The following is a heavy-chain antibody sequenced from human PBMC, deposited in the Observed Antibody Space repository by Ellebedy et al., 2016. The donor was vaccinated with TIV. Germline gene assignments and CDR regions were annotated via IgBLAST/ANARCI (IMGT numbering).Heavy chain of an antibody. D-gene: IGHD4-23*01. Sequence: ASVKVSCKASGYTFTTYYIQWVRQAPGQGLEWVGTLNPSTGGTSYAQKFQGRVTLTRDTSTSTAYMELSSLRSDDTAVYYCARGPYGGISVWYFDVWGRGTLVTVSS. J-gene: IGHJ2*01. CDR1: GYTFTTYY. V-gene: IGHV1-46*01. CDR2: LNPSTGGT. CDR3: ARGPYGGISVWYFDV.